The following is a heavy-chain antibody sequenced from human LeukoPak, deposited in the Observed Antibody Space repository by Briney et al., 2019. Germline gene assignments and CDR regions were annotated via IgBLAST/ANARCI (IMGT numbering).Heavy chain of an antibody. J-gene: IGHJ4*02. D-gene: IGHD1-26*01. CDR3: AGFGSWELPRDY. Sequence: EGSLRLSCAASGVTISSYEMNWVRQAPGKGLEWVSYINSSGSTIYYADSVKSRFTTSRDNAKNSLYLQMNSLRAEDTAVYYCAGFGSWELPRDYWGQGTLVTVSS. CDR1: GVTISSYE. CDR2: INSSGSTI. V-gene: IGHV3-48*03.